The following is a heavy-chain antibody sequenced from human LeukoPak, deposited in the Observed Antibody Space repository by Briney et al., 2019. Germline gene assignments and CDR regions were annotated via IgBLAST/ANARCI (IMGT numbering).Heavy chain of an antibody. J-gene: IGHJ3*02. D-gene: IGHD3-16*01. V-gene: IGHV3-21*01. CDR3: ARGRLWAYDAFDI. CDR2: ISSSSSYI. CDR1: GFTFSSYS. Sequence: GGSLRLSCAASGFTFSSYSMNWVRQAPGKGLEWVSSISSSSSYIYYADSVKGRFTISRDNAKNSLYLQMSSLRAEDTAVYYCARGRLWAYDAFDIWGQGTMVTVSS.